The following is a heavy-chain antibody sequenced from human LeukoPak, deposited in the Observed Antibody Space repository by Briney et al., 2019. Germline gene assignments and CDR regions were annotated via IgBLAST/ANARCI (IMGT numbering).Heavy chain of an antibody. CDR2: IYPGDSDT. CDR1: GYSFTSYW. V-gene: IGHV5-51*01. D-gene: IGHD2-21*01. Sequence: GESLKISCKGSGYSFTSYWIGWVRQMPGKGLEWMGIIYPGDSDTRYSPSFQGQVTISADKSISTAYLQWSSLKASDTAMYYCARGSGDYFGDYYYYYYGMDVWGQGTTVTASS. J-gene: IGHJ6*02. CDR3: ARGSGDYFGDYYYYYYGMDV.